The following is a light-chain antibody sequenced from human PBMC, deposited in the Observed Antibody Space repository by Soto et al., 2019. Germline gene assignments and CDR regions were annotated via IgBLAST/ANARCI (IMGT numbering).Light chain of an antibody. V-gene: IGKV1-5*03. CDR3: QENTSFSIT. Sequence: DILITHFPSTLTAIVLDMVTITFLASESSSRWLAWYQQKPGKAPKLLIYKASSLESGVPSRFSGSGSGTEFTLTINSLQADDFATYYCQENTSFSITFGQRTLLEI. J-gene: IGKJ5*01. CDR1: ESSSRW. CDR2: KAS.